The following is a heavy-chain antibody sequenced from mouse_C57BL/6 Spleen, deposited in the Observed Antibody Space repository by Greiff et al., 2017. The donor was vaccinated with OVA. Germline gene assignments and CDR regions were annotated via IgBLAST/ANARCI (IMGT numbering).Heavy chain of an antibody. D-gene: IGHD1-2*01. CDR1: GYAFTNYL. Sequence: VQLVESGAELVRPGTSVKVSCKASGYAFTNYLIEWVKQRPGQGLEWIGVLNPGSGGTNYNEKFKGKATLTADKSSSTAYMQLSSLTSEDSAVDFCARKTARTWFAYWGQGTLVTVSA. V-gene: IGHV1-54*01. CDR3: ARKTARTWFAY. J-gene: IGHJ3*01. CDR2: LNPGSGGT.